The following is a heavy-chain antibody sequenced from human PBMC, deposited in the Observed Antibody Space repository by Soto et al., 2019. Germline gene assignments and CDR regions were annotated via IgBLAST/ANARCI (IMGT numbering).Heavy chain of an antibody. D-gene: IGHD2-21*02. Sequence: PGGSLRLSCEASGFPFSNYAMSWVRQAPGKGLEWVSTISGSGSSRYTADSVRGRFIISRDNSRNTLSLQMNGLRAEDTAIYYCAKYYMVTTSYYYFYGLDVWGQGTAVTVSS. CDR1: GFPFSNYA. J-gene: IGHJ6*02. CDR2: ISGSGSSR. CDR3: AKYYMVTTSYYYFYGLDV. V-gene: IGHV3-23*01.